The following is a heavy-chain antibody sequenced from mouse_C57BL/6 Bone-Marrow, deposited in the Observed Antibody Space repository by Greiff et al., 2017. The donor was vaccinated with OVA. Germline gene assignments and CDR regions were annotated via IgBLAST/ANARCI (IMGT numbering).Heavy chain of an antibody. D-gene: IGHD2-10*01. V-gene: IGHV2-5*01. CDR2: IWRGGST. CDR1: GFSLTSYG. J-gene: IGHJ4*01. CDR3: AKNRAYFYYAMDY. Sequence: QVQLKESGPGLVQPSQRLSITCTVSGFSLTSYGVHWVRQSPGKGLEWLGVIWRGGSTDYNAAFMSRLSITKDNSKSQVFFKMNSLQADDTAIYYCAKNRAYFYYAMDYWGQGTSVTVSS.